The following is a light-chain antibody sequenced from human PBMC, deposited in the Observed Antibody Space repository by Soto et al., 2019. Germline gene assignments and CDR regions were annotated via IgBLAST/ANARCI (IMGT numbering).Light chain of an antibody. CDR1: QSVSSN. CDR2: GAS. V-gene: IGKV3-15*01. CDR3: QQYNSWPPYT. Sequence: EVVMTQSPATVSVSPGERATLSCRASQSVSSNLAWYQQKPGLAPRLLIYGASTRATGTPARFSGSGSGTEFTLTISSLQSEDFAVYYCQQYNSWPPYTFGQGTKLEIK. J-gene: IGKJ2*01.